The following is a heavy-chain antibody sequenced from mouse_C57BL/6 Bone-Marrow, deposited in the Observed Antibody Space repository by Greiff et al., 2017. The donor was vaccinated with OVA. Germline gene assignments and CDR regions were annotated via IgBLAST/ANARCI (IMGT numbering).Heavy chain of an antibody. D-gene: IGHD2-1*01. CDR3: ARGYGNSLAWFAS. CDR2: IDPSDSET. Sequence: QVQLQQPGAELVRPGSSVKLSCKASGYTFTSYWMHWVKQRPIQGLEWIGNIDPSDSETHYNQKFKDKATLTVDKSSSTAYMQLSSLTSEDSAVYSGARGYGNSLAWFASWGQGTLVTVSA. CDR1: GYTFTSYW. V-gene: IGHV1-52*01. J-gene: IGHJ3*01.